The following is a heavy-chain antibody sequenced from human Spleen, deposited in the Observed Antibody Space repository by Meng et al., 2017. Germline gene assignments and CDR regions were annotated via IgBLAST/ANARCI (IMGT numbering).Heavy chain of an antibody. CDR1: GGSISGGDYY. J-gene: IGHJ5*02. V-gene: IGHV4-30-4*01. CDR3: ARVNSDCGGVMCYKGWFDP. CDR2: IHFRGST. Sequence: QVQLQESGPGLVKPSQTLSLTCTVFGGSISGGDYYWSLIRQPPGKGLEWIGYIHFRGSTYYHPSLNRRITHSVEMSKNQFSLRLTSVTSADMAVYYCARVNSDCGGVMCYKGWFDPWGQGTLVTVSS. D-gene: IGHD2-21*01.